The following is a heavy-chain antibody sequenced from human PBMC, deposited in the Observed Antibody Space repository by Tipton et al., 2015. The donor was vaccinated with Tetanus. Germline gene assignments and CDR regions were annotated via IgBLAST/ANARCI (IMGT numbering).Heavy chain of an antibody. V-gene: IGHV4-39*02. CDR3: ARHLYGYWFDP. D-gene: IGHD2/OR15-2a*01. J-gene: IGHJ5*02. Sequence: TLSFTCTVSGASIIDKKHYWGWIRQPPGRGLEWIASIYFEGSTYYSPSLKSRISIDVDTSQNLFSLKLTSVTAADTAVYYCARHLYGYWFDPWGQGALVTVSS. CDR1: GASIIDKKHY. CDR2: IYFEGST.